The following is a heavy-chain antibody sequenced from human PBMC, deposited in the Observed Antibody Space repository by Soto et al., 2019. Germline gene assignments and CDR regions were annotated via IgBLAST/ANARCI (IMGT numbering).Heavy chain of an antibody. CDR2: TSYDGNNK. Sequence: QLQLVESGGGVVQPGTSLRLSCTASGFMFKSYVMHWVRQAPGKGLEWVALTSYDGNNKYYGDSVKGRFTVSRDNSKNTLHLQMDSLRPEDTALCYCARWGTTGRFDLWGQGTLVSVSS. V-gene: IGHV3-30*19. CDR3: ARWGTTGRFDL. D-gene: IGHD3-16*01. J-gene: IGHJ4*02. CDR1: GFMFKSYV.